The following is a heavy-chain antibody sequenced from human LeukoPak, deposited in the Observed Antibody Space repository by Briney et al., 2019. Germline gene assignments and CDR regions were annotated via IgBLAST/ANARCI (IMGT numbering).Heavy chain of an antibody. Sequence: GESLQISCKGSGYSFTSYWIGWVRQLPGKGLEWMGIIYPGDSDTRYSPSFQGQVTISADKSISTAYLQWGSLKASDTAMYYCARNSRSSSGYFDYYYYYMDVWGKGTTVTVSS. CDR1: GYSFTSYW. D-gene: IGHD3-22*01. J-gene: IGHJ6*03. CDR3: ARNSRSSSGYFDYYYYYMDV. CDR2: IYPGDSDT. V-gene: IGHV5-51*01.